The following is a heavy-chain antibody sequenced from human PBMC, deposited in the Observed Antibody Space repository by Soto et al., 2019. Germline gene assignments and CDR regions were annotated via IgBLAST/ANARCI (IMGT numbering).Heavy chain of an antibody. J-gene: IGHJ4*02. Sequence: ASVKVSCKPSGYTFSSIGISWVRQAPGQGLEWMGWISPYKGNTYYAQRLQGRVTMTTDTSTSTAYMELRSLRSDDTAVYFCARDLDGSGSYYTNYWGQGTLVTVSS. CDR2: ISPYKGNT. CDR3: ARDLDGSGSYYTNY. D-gene: IGHD3-10*01. V-gene: IGHV1-18*01. CDR1: GYTFSSIG.